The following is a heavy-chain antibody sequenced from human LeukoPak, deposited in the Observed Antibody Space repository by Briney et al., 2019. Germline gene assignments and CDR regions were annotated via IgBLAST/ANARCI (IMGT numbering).Heavy chain of an antibody. CDR2: INHSGST. Sequence: ETLSLTCAVYGGSFSGYYWSWIRQPPGKGLEWIGEINHSGSTNYNPSLKSRVTISVDTSKNQFSLKLSSVTAADTAVYYCARRPKLGYCSSTSCYRHYFDYWGQGTLVTVSS. CDR1: GGSFSGYY. D-gene: IGHD2-2*01. CDR3: ARRPKLGYCSSTSCYRHYFDY. J-gene: IGHJ4*02. V-gene: IGHV4-34*01.